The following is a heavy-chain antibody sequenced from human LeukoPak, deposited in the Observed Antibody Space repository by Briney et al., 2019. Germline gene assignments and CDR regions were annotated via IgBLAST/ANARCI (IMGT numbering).Heavy chain of an antibody. CDR2: IYYSGST. CDR1: GGSISSGDYY. D-gene: IGHD4-23*01. Sequence: SETLSLTCTVSGGSISSGDYYWSWIRQPPGKGLEWIGYIYYSGSTYYNPSLKSRVTISVDTSKNQFSLKLSSVTAADTAVYYCARVVLGRGTTVVTHIDPWGQGTLVTVSS. V-gene: IGHV4-30-4*01. J-gene: IGHJ5*02. CDR3: ARVVLGRGTTVVTHIDP.